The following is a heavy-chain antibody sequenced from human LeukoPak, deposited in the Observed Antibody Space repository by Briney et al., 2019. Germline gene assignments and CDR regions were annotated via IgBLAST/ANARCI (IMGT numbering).Heavy chain of an antibody. J-gene: IGHJ4*02. CDR3: ARGAVRGVLTPGY. V-gene: IGHV4-34*01. Sequence: ASETLSLTCADYGGSFSGYSWSWIRQPPGKGLERIWEINHSRSTNYNPSLKSRVTISLDTSKNQFSLKLNSVTAADTAVYYCARGAVRGVLTPGYWRRGTLVTVSS. CDR2: INHSRST. D-gene: IGHD3-10*01. CDR1: GGSFSGYS.